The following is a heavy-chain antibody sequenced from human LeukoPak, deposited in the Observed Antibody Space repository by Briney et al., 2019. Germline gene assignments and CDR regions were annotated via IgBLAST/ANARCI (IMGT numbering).Heavy chain of an antibody. V-gene: IGHV4-39*07. D-gene: IGHD5-12*01. Sequence: SETLSLTCTVSGGSISSSNFYWGWIRQPPGKGLEWIGSIYYSGSTYYNPSLKSRVTISVETSKNQFSLKLSSVTAADTAVYYCARGDNSGYYYYYYYMDVWGKGTTVTISS. CDR3: ARGDNSGYYYYYYYMDV. CDR2: IYYSGST. J-gene: IGHJ6*03. CDR1: GGSISSSNFY.